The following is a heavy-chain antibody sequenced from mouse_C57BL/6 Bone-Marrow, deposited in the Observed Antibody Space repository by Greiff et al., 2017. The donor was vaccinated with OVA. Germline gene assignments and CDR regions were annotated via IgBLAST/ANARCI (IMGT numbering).Heavy chain of an antibody. CDR3: ARQGGYGSSYGYFDV. Sequence: EVKLMESGGGLVQPGESLKLSCESNEYEFPSHDMSWVRKTPEKRLELVAAINSDGGSTYYPDTMERRFIISRDNTKKTLYLQMSSLRSEDTALYYCARQGGYGSSYGYFDVWGTGTTVTVSS. J-gene: IGHJ1*03. V-gene: IGHV5-2*01. CDR1: EYEFPSHD. D-gene: IGHD1-1*01. CDR2: INSDGGST.